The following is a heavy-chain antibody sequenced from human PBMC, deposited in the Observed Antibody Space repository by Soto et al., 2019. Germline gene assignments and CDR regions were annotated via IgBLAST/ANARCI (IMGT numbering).Heavy chain of an antibody. CDR2: VQKRNNDHKT. J-gene: IGHJ4*02. V-gene: IGHV3-72*01. Sequence: EVQLVESGGDLVQPGGSLRLSCAAFGFTFSDYHMDWVRQAPGKGLEWVGRVQKRNNDHKTDYAASVQGRFTISRDDSENSLFLQMNSLKTEDTAVYYCVRDGIGYYSFDYWGQGTLVTVSS. CDR1: GFTFSDYH. D-gene: IGHD1-26*01. CDR3: VRDGIGYYSFDY.